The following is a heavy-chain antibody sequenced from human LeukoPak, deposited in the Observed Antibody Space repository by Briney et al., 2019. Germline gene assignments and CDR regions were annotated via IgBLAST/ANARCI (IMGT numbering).Heavy chain of an antibody. CDR1: GGSISSYY. CDR3: AIAAAGTDY. Sequence: SETLSLTCTVSGGSISSYYWSWIRQPPGKGLEWIGYIYYSGSTNYDPSLKSRVTISVDTSKNQFSLKLSSVTAADTAVYYCAIAAAGTDYWGQGALVTVSS. D-gene: IGHD6-13*01. J-gene: IGHJ4*02. V-gene: IGHV4-59*08. CDR2: IYYSGST.